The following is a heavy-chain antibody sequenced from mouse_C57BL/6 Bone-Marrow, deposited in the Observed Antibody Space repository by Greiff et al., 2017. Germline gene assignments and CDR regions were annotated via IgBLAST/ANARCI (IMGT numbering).Heavy chain of an antibody. CDR1: GYAFSSYW. CDR3: AREGRSSNAMDY. Sequence: QVQLQQSGAELVKPGASVKISCKASGYAFSSYWMHWVKQRPGKGLEWIGQIYPGDGDTNYNGKFKGKATLTADKSSSTAYMQLSSLTSEDSAVYFCAREGRSSNAMDYWGQGTSVTVSS. D-gene: IGHD6-1*01. V-gene: IGHV1-80*01. J-gene: IGHJ4*01. CDR2: IYPGDGDT.